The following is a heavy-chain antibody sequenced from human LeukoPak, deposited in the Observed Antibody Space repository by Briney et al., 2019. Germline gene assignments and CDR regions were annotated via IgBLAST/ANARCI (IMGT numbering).Heavy chain of an antibody. Sequence: SETLSLTCTVSGGSISSYYWSWIRQPPGKGLEWIGYIYYSGSTNYNPSLKSRVTISVDTSKNQFSLKLSSVTAADTAVYYCAAYYYDSSGPGAFDIWGQGTMVTVSS. V-gene: IGHV4-59*12. D-gene: IGHD3-22*01. CDR3: AAYYYDSSGPGAFDI. CDR1: GGSISSYY. CDR2: IYYSGST. J-gene: IGHJ3*02.